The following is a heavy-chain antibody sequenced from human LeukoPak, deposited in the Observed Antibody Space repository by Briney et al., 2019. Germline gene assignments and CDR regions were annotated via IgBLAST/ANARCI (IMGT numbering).Heavy chain of an antibody. CDR2: FYHGGST. Sequence: SETLSLTCTVSGYSISTGYYWDWIRQPPGKGLEWIGTFYHGGSTYYNPSLKSRVTISVDTSKNQFSLKLSSVTAADTAVYYCARVARITMIVVVITDDPFDIWGQGTMVTVSS. CDR1: GYSISTGYY. J-gene: IGHJ3*02. D-gene: IGHD3-22*01. V-gene: IGHV4-38-2*02. CDR3: ARVARITMIVVVITDDPFDI.